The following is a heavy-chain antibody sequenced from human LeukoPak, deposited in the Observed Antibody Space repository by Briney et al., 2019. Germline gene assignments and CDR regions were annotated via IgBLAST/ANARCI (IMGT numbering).Heavy chain of an antibody. CDR1: GFIFYDYA. D-gene: IGHD5-18*01. V-gene: IGHV3-43*02. CDR2: ISGDGTST. CDR3: AKNSGYSYGFFYYYGMDV. Sequence: PGGSLRLSCAASGFIFYDYALHWIRQAPGKGLEWVSLISGDGTSTYYADSVKGRFTIPRDNGRNSLCLQMTSLTTEDTALYYCAKNSGYSYGFFYYYGMDVWGQGTTVTVSS. J-gene: IGHJ6*02.